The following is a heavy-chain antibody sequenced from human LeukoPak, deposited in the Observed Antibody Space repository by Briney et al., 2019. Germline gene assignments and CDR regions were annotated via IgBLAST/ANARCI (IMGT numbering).Heavy chain of an antibody. V-gene: IGHV4-34*01. J-gene: IGHJ4*02. CDR1: GGSFSGYY. Sequence: SETLSLTCAVYGGSFSGYYWSWIRQPPGKGLEWIGYIYYSGSTYYNPSLKSRVTISVDTSKNQFPLKLSSVTAADTAVYYCASLGRFTVTTGWGQGTLVTVSS. D-gene: IGHD4-17*01. CDR3: ASLGRFTVTTG. CDR2: IYYSGST.